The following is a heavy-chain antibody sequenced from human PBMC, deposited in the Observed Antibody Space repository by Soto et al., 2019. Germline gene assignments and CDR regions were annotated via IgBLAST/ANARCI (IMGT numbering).Heavy chain of an antibody. J-gene: IGHJ6*02. D-gene: IGHD3-16*01. CDR2: IWYDGGKT. CDR3: ARGVLHD. V-gene: IGHV3-33*01. Sequence: QGQPVESEGGMVQPGRTLRLSCATSGFTFSTYGMHWVRQAPGKGLEWVARIWYDGGKTFYADSVKRRFTMSRDNSQNTLYLQMNGLGAEDTAVYYCARGVLHDWGQGTTVTVSS. CDR1: GFTFSTYG.